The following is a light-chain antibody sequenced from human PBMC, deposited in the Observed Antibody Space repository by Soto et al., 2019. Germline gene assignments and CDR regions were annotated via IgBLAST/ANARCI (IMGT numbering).Light chain of an antibody. CDR2: AAS. J-gene: IGKJ1*01. Sequence: AIRMTQSPSSFSASTGDRVTITCRASQGISSYLAWYQQKPGKDPKLLIYAASTLQSGVPSRFSGSGSGTDFTLTISCLQSEDFATYYGQQYYSYPRTFGQGTKVEIK. CDR3: QQYYSYPRT. CDR1: QGISSY. V-gene: IGKV1-8*01.